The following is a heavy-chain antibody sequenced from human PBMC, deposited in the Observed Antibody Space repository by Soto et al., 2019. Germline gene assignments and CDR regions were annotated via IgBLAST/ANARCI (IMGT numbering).Heavy chain of an antibody. CDR2: INPNSGGT. Sequence: ASVKVSCTASGYTFTGYYMHWVRQAPGQGLEWMGWINPNSGGTNYAQKFQGWVTMTRDTSISTAYMELSRLRSDDTAVYYCARGDTAMVNYYYGMDVWGQGTTVTVSS. J-gene: IGHJ6*02. CDR3: ARGDTAMVNYYYGMDV. V-gene: IGHV1-2*04. CDR1: GYTFTGYY. D-gene: IGHD5-18*01.